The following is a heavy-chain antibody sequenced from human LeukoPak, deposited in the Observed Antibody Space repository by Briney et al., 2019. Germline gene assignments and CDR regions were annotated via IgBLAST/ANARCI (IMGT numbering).Heavy chain of an antibody. CDR1: GGAFSSSA. V-gene: IGHV1-46*01. Sequence: ASVKVSCKASGGAFSSSAVSWVRQAPGQGLEWLGIINPNGDRTNYAQTFQGRVTMTRDTSTTTVYMELSSLRSEDTAVYYCARDMSTRVTPISYAFDVWGQGTMVTVSS. CDR2: INPNGDRT. D-gene: IGHD4-23*01. CDR3: ARDMSTRVTPISYAFDV. J-gene: IGHJ3*01.